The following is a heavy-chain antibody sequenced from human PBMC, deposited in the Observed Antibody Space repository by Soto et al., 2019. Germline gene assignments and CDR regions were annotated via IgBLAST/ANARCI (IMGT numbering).Heavy chain of an antibody. CDR1: GFGFSNHN. Sequence: EVQLVESGGDLVQPGGSLRLSCAASGFGFSNHNMNWVRQAPGKGLEWISYISTSGSSIYYADSVKGRFTISRDNAKNSLYLQMNSLRAEDTAVYYCARSGNYRLDCWRQGTLVTVSS. CDR3: ARSGNYRLDC. CDR2: ISTSGSSI. V-gene: IGHV3-48*01. J-gene: IGHJ4*02. D-gene: IGHD1-26*01.